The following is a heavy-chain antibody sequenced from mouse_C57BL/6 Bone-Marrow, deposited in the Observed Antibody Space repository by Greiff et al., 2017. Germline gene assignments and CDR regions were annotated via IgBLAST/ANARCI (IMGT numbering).Heavy chain of an antibody. V-gene: IGHV5-4*03. D-gene: IGHD1-1*01. CDR2: ISDGGSYT. J-gene: IGHJ4*01. Sequence: EVKLMESGGGLVKPGGSLKLSCAASGFTFSSYAMSWVRQTPEKRLEWVATISDGGSYTYYPDNVKGRFTISRDNAKNNLYLQMSHLKSEDTAMYYCARGPTVVATKAMDYWGQGTSVTVSS. CDR3: ARGPTVVATKAMDY. CDR1: GFTFSSYA.